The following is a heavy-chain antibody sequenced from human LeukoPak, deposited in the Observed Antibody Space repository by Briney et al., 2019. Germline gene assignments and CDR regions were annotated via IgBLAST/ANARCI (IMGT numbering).Heavy chain of an antibody. V-gene: IGHV3-43*02. CDR2: FSSDGRST. CDR1: GFTFDNYA. Sequence: GGSLRLSCAASGFTFDNYAMHWVRQAPGKGLEWVSLFSSDGRSTYYADSVKGRFTISRDSSKNSLYLQMNSLTTEDTALYYCAKGGLRGLYYFDYWGQGTLVTVSS. CDR3: AKGGLRGLYYFDY. J-gene: IGHJ4*02. D-gene: IGHD5-12*01.